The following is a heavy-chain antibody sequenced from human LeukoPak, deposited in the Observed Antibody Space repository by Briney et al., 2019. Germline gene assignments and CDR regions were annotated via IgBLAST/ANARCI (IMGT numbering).Heavy chain of an antibody. CDR3: ARGRWDIVMVVAARGKYYFDY. D-gene: IGHD2-15*01. Sequence: GESLKISCKGSGYNFTSYWIGWVRQMPGKGLEWMGIIYPGDSDTRYSPSFQGQVTISADKSISTAYLQWSSLKASDTAMYYCARGRWDIVMVVAARGKYYFDYWGQGTLVTVSS. J-gene: IGHJ4*02. CDR2: IYPGDSDT. CDR1: GYNFTSYW. V-gene: IGHV5-51*01.